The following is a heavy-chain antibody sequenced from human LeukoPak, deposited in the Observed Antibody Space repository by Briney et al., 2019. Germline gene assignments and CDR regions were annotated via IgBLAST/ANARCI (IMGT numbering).Heavy chain of an antibody. D-gene: IGHD6-19*01. J-gene: IGHJ6*02. CDR2: NKWNGFNT. CDR1: GFTHDVYG. Sequence: PGGSQTLLCALSGFTHDVYGMSWARQAPGGGREWLSYNKWNGFNTGHTHSVRGRLTLSRDHAKHSLSPQKNSLRADDPALYYCARGSSGWSTYGMDVWGQGTTVTVSS. V-gene: IGHV3-20*04. CDR3: ARGSSGWSTYGMDV.